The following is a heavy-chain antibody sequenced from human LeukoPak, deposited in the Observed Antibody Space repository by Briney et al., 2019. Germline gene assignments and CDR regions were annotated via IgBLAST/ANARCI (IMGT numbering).Heavy chain of an antibody. D-gene: IGHD3-9*01. CDR1: GFNFGDYS. V-gene: IGHV3-49*04. CDR3: TREFFDIMTGNFNYFDY. Sequence: GGSLRLSCKASGFNFGDYSMAWVRQAPGKGLEWVGFIRSKTYGGTAEYAASVKGRFTMSRDDSKSIAYLQMNSLKTEDTAFYYCTREFFDIMTGNFNYFDYWGQGNLVTVSS. CDR2: IRSKTYGGTA. J-gene: IGHJ4*02.